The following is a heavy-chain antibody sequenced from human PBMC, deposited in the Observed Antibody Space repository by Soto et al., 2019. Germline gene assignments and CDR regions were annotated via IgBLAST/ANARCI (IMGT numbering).Heavy chain of an antibody. D-gene: IGHD3-3*01. CDR1: GGSISSYY. CDR3: ARVSFYDFWSCYSSYYYYYMDV. Sequence: QVQLQESGPGLVKPSETLSLTCTVSGGSISSYYWSWIRQPPGKGLEWIGYIYYSGSTNYNPSLKSRVTISVDTSKNRFSLKLTSVTAADTAVYYCARVSFYDFWSCYSSYYYYYMDVWGKGTTLTVSS. V-gene: IGHV4-59*01. J-gene: IGHJ6*03. CDR2: IYYSGST.